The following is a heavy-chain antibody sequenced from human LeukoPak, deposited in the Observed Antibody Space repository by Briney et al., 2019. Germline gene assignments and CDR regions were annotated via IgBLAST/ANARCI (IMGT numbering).Heavy chain of an antibody. CDR3: ARARLGYCSSTSCLNNNWFDP. Sequence: GGSLRLSYAASGFTYSSYAMTWVRQAPGKGLEWVSSISSSSSYIYYADSVKGRFTISRDNAKNSLYLQMNSLRAEDTAVYYCARARLGYCSSTSCLNNNWFDPWGQGTLVTVSS. J-gene: IGHJ5*02. CDR1: GFTYSSYA. CDR2: ISSSSSYI. V-gene: IGHV3-21*01. D-gene: IGHD2-2*01.